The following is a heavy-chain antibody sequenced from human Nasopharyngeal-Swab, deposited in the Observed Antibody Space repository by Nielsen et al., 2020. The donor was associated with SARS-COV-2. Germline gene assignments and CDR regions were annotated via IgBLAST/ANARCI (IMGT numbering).Heavy chain of an antibody. D-gene: IGHD2-2*02. V-gene: IGHV4-4*07. CDR2: IYTSGST. CDR1: GGSFSGYY. J-gene: IGHJ5*02. CDR3: ARETCSSTSCYRGVHNWFDP. Sequence: SETLSLTCAVYGGSFSGYYWSWIRQPAGKGLEWIGRIYTSGSTNYNPSLKSRVTMSVDTSKNQFSLKLSSVTAADTAVYYCARETCSSTSCYRGVHNWFDPWGQGTLVTVSS.